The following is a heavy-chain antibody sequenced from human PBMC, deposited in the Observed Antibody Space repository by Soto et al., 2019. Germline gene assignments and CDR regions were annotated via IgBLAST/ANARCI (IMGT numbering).Heavy chain of an antibody. Sequence: EVQLVESGGGLVQPGGSLRLSCAASGFTVSSNYMSWVRQAPGKGLEWVSVIYSGCSTYYADSVKGRFTISRDNSKNTLYLQMNSLRAEDTAVYYCARVVDYGDYGNWFDPCGQGTLVTVSS. CDR1: GFTVSSNY. J-gene: IGHJ5*02. CDR2: IYSGCST. V-gene: IGHV3-66*01. D-gene: IGHD4-17*01. CDR3: ARVVDYGDYGNWFDP.